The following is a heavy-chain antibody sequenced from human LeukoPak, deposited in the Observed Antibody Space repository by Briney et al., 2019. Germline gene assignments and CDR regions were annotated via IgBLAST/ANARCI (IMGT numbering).Heavy chain of an antibody. CDR3: ARVSALAQAVMFDY. D-gene: IGHD6-19*01. J-gene: IGHJ4*02. Sequence: SETLSLTCTVSGYSISSGYYWGWIRQPPGKGLEWTGSIDHSGSTYYNPSLKSRITISVDTSKNQFSLKLSSVTAADTAVYYCARVSALAQAVMFDYWGQGTLVTVPS. CDR2: IDHSGST. CDR1: GYSISSGYY. V-gene: IGHV4-38-2*02.